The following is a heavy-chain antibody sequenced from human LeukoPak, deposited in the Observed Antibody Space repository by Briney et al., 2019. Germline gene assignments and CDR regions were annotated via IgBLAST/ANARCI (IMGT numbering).Heavy chain of an antibody. CDR1: GYTFTAYS. CDR2: INPNSGGT. V-gene: IGHV1-2*02. J-gene: IGHJ3*02. D-gene: IGHD1-26*01. CDR3: ARDRGSYFSDAFDI. Sequence: ASVKVSCKASGYTFTAYSMHWVRQAPGQGLEWMGWINPNSGGTNYAQKFQGRVTMARDTSISTVYMELSRLRSDDTAVYYCARDRGSYFSDAFDIWGQGTMVTVSS.